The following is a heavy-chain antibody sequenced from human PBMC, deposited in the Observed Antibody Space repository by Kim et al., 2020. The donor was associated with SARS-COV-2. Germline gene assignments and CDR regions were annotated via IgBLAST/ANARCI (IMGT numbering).Heavy chain of an antibody. V-gene: IGHV3-48*02. Sequence: AESGKGRFTISRDNAKNSRYLQMNSLRDEETAVYYCARETVMVYYYGMDVWGQGTTVTVSS. D-gene: IGHD2-8*01. CDR3: ARETVMVYYYGMDV. J-gene: IGHJ6*02.